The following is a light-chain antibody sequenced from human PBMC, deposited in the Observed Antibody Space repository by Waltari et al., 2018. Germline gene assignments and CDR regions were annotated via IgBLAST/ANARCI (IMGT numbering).Light chain of an antibody. J-gene: IGKJ3*01. CDR3: QQRTSWPT. CDR2: GAS. CDR1: QSVSSY. V-gene: IGKV3-11*01. Sequence: EIVLTQYQATMSLSPGERATLACRASQSVSSYLAWYQQKPGQGPRLLIYGASNRETGIPARWSGSGSGTDFTLTISSLEPEDFAVYYCQQRTSWPTFGPGTKVDIK.